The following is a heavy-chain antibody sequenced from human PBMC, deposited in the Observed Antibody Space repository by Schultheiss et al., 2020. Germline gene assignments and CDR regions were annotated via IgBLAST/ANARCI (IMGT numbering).Heavy chain of an antibody. D-gene: IGHD3-22*01. V-gene: IGHV3-13*01. Sequence: GESLKISCAASGFTFSSYDMHWVRQATGKGLEWVSAIGTAGDTYYPGSVKGRFTISRENAKNSLYLQMNSLRAGDTAVYYCARGSAYYYDSRYFDLWGRGTLVTVSS. CDR3: ARGSAYYYDSRYFDL. CDR1: GFTFSSYD. CDR2: IGTAGDT. J-gene: IGHJ2*01.